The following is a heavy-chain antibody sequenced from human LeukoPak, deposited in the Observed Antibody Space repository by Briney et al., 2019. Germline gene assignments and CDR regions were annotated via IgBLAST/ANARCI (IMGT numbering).Heavy chain of an antibody. D-gene: IGHD7-27*01. J-gene: IGHJ6*03. CDR2: IYTSGST. V-gene: IGHV4-61*02. CDR3: ARVRSTNWYLNYYNYYMDV. Sequence: SETLSLTCTASGGSISSGSYYWSWIRQPAGKGLEWIGRIYTSGSTNYNPSLKSRVTISVDTSKNQFSLKLSSVTAADTAVYYCARVRSTNWYLNYYNYYMDVWGKGTTVTVSS. CDR1: GGSISSGSYY.